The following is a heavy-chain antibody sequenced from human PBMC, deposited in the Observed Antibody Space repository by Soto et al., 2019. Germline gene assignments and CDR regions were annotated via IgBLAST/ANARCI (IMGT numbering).Heavy chain of an antibody. D-gene: IGHD2-21*02. Sequence: SETLSLTCTVSGASIRSTDYYWSWIRQAPGKGLEWIGYVYYTGSTYYNPSLMSRLTISVDTSKNQFSLKLTSATAAETAVYYCVRTARQGAVAPHWFDRWGQGTQVTVSS. CDR1: GASIRSTDYY. V-gene: IGHV4-30-4*01. CDR3: VRTARQGAVAPHWFDR. CDR2: VYYTGST. J-gene: IGHJ5*02.